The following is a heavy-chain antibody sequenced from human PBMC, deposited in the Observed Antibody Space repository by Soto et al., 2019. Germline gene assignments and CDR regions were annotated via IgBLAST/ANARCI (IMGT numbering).Heavy chain of an antibody. CDR2: ISSTTNYI. V-gene: IGHV3-21*06. CDR1: GLTFTRYS. CDR3: ARESEDLTSNFDY. Sequence: GGSMRLSCAASGLTFTRYSMNWVRQAPGKGLEWVSSISSTTNYIYYGDSMKGRFTISRDNAKNSLYLEMNSLRAEDTAVYYCARESEDLTSNFDYWGQGTLVTVSS. J-gene: IGHJ4*02.